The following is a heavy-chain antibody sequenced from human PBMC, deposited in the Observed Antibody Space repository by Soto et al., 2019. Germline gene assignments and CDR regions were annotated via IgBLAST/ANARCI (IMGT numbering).Heavy chain of an antibody. CDR2: IWYDGSNK. CDR3: ATFSSSNDYYYYGMDV. Sequence: GGSLRLSCAASGFTFGSYGMHWVRQAPGKGLEWVAVIWYDGSNKYYADSVKGRFTISRDNSKNTLYLQMNSLRAEDTAVYYCATFSSSNDYYYYGMDVWGQGTTVTVSS. V-gene: IGHV3-33*01. J-gene: IGHJ6*02. CDR1: GFTFGSYG. D-gene: IGHD6-6*01.